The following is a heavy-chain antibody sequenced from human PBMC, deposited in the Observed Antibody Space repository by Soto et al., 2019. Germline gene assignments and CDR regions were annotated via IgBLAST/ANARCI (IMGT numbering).Heavy chain of an antibody. CDR2: IYYSGST. CDR1: GGSISSGDYY. Sequence: SETLSLTCTVSGGSISSGDYYWSWIRQPPGKGLEWIGYIYYSGSTYYNPSLKSRVTISVDTSKNQFSLKLSSVTAADTAVYYCARGIGSGGSSTHLWFDPWGQGTLVTVSS. J-gene: IGHJ5*02. CDR3: ARGIGSGGSSTHLWFDP. D-gene: IGHD3-10*01. V-gene: IGHV4-30-4*01.